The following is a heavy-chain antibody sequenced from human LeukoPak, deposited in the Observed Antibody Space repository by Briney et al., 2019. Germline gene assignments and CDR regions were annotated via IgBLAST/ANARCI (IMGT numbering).Heavy chain of an antibody. Sequence: SETLSLTCAVYGGSFSGYYWSWIRQPPGKGLEWIGEINHSGSTNYNPSLKSRATISVDTSKNQFSLKLSSVTAADTAVYYCARATDIVVVPAAMGIDYWGQGTLVTVSS. CDR3: ARATDIVVVPAAMGIDY. CDR1: GGSFSGYY. J-gene: IGHJ4*02. CDR2: INHSGST. D-gene: IGHD2-2*01. V-gene: IGHV4-34*01.